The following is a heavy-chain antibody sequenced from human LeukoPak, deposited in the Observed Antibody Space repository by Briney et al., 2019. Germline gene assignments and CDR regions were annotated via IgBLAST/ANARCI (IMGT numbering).Heavy chain of an antibody. CDR2: IIPIFGTA. V-gene: IGHV1-69*13. D-gene: IGHD5-18*01. J-gene: IGHJ4*02. CDR1: GGTFISYA. Sequence: SVKVSCKASGGTFISYAISWVRQAPGQGLEWMGGIIPIFGTANYAQKFQGRVTITADESTSTAYMELSSLRSEDTAVYYCATPRRGYSYGLNYWGQGTLVTVSS. CDR3: ATPRRGYSYGLNY.